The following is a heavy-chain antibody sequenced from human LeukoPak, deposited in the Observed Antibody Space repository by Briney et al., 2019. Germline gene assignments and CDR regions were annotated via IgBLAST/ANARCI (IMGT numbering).Heavy chain of an antibody. J-gene: IGHJ4*02. CDR1: GFTVSSNY. V-gene: IGHV3-66*02. CDR2: IYSGGRK. Sequence: GGSLRLSCAASGFTVSSNYMSWVRQAPGKGLEWVSDIYSGGRKYYADSVKGRFTISRDNSKNTLYLQMNSLRAEDTAVYYCASHSALSSGSWWASRGTDYWGQGTLVTVSS. D-gene: IGHD6-13*01. CDR3: ASHSALSSGSWWASRGTDY.